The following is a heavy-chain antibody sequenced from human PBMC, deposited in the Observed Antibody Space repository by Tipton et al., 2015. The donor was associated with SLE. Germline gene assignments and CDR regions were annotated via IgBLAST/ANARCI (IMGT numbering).Heavy chain of an antibody. CDR1: GGSFSGYY. J-gene: IGHJ6*02. Sequence: TLSLICAVYGGSFSGYYWSWIRQPPGKGLEWIGEINHSGSTNYNPSLKSRVTISVDTSKNQFSLKLSSVTAADTAVYYCARVPVLYGMDVWGQGTTVTVSS. V-gene: IGHV4-34*01. D-gene: IGHD3-10*01. CDR3: ARVPVLYGMDV. CDR2: INHSGST.